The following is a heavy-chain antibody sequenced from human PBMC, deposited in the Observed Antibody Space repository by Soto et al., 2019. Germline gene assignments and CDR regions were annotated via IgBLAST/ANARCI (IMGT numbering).Heavy chain of an antibody. CDR1: GGSISSSNW. V-gene: IGHV4-4*02. D-gene: IGHD3-22*01. CDR2: IYHSGST. J-gene: IGHJ4*02. CDR3: GRDPGRHRNYYDSSGYYPGGVYYFDY. Sequence: QVQLQESGPGLVKPSGTLSLTCAVSGGSISSSNWWSWVRQPPGKGLEWIGEIYHSGSTNSNPSLKSRVTISVDKSKNQFSLKLSSVTAADTAVYYCGRDPGRHRNYYDSSGYYPGGVYYFDYWGQGTLVTVSS.